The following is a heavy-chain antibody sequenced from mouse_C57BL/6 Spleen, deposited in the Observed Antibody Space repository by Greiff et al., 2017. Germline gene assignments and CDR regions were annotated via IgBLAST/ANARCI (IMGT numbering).Heavy chain of an antibody. CDR1: GYTFTDYE. V-gene: IGHV1-15*01. CDR2: IDPETGGT. D-gene: IGHD2-4*01. J-gene: IGHJ2*01. Sequence: QVQLQQSGAELVRPGASVTLSCKASGYTFTDYEMHWVKQTPVHGLEWIGAIDPETGGTAYNQKFQGKAILTADKSSSTAYMELRSLTSEDSAVYYCTRVYDYDGYWGQGTTLTVSS. CDR3: TRVYDYDGY.